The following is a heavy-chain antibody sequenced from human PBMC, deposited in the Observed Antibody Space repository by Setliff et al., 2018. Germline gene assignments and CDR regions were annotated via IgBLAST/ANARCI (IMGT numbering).Heavy chain of an antibody. CDR2: IWDDGSNK. D-gene: IGHD5-12*01. J-gene: IGHJ3*02. CDR3: ARASPATDGAFDI. V-gene: IGHV3-33*01. Sequence: GSLRLSCAASGFTFSSYGMHWVRQAPGKGLEWVAVIWDDGSNKYYADSVKGRFTISRDNSKNTLYLQMNSQRAEDTAVYYCARASPATDGAFDIWGQGTMVTVSS. CDR1: GFTFSSYG.